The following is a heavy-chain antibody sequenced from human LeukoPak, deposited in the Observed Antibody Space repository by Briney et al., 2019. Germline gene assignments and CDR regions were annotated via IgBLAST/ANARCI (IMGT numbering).Heavy chain of an antibody. V-gene: IGHV3-21*01. Sequence: GGSLRLSCAASGFTFSSYSMNWVRQAPGKGLEWVSSNSSSSSYIYYADSVKGRFTISRDNAKNSLYLQMNSLRAEDTAVYYCARDHNGPYDAFDIWGQGTMVTVSS. J-gene: IGHJ3*02. D-gene: IGHD2-8*01. CDR3: ARDHNGPYDAFDI. CDR2: NSSSSSYI. CDR1: GFTFSSYS.